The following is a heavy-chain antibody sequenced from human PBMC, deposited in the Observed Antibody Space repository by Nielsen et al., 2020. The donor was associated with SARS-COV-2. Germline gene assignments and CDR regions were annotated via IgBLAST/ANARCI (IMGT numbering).Heavy chain of an antibody. Sequence: SETLSLTCGVYGGSFSEYYWSWIRQPPGKGLEWIGYVYYSGRTYYNPSLKSRVTISVDPSEKQSSLKMTSVTGADTAVYYCAGLGTYSDAFEIWGQGTMVTVSS. CDR1: GGSFSEYY. CDR2: VYYSGRT. CDR3: AGLGTYSDAFEI. V-gene: IGHV4-30-4*08. D-gene: IGHD1-26*01. J-gene: IGHJ3*02.